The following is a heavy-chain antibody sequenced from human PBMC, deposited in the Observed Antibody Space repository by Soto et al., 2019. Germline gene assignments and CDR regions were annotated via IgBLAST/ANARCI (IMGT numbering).Heavy chain of an antibody. CDR1: GFTFSSYG. CDR3: ARNYDFWSGLLYY. Sequence: GGSLRLSCAASGFTFSSYGMHWVRQAPGKGLEWVAVIWYDGSNKYYADSVKGRFTISRDNSKNTLYLQMNSLRAEDTAVYYCARNYDFWSGLLYYWGQGTLVTVSS. J-gene: IGHJ4*02. V-gene: IGHV3-33*01. D-gene: IGHD3-3*01. CDR2: IWYDGSNK.